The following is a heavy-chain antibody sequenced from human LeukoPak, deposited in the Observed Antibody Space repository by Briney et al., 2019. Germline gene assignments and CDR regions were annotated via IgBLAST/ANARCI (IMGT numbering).Heavy chain of an antibody. V-gene: IGHV3-30*18. CDR1: GFTFSSYG. CDR2: ILYDGSNK. Sequence: PGGSLRLSCAASGFTFSSYGMHWVRQAPGKGLEWVAVILYDGSNKYYAESVKGRFTISRDNSKNTLYLQMNSLRAEDTAVYFCAKDRSGALDYWGQGALVTVSS. CDR3: AKDRSGALDY. J-gene: IGHJ4*02. D-gene: IGHD1-26*01.